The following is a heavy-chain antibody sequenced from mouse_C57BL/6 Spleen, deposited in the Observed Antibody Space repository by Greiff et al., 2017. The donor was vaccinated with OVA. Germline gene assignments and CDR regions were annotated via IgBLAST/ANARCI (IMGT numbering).Heavy chain of an antibody. D-gene: IGHD1-1*01. V-gene: IGHV1-62-2*01. J-gene: IGHJ3*01. CDR2: FYPGSGSI. CDR3: ARHEDRGDYYYLGPFAY. CDR1: GYTFTEYT. Sequence: QVQLKESGAELVKPGASVKLSCKASGYTFTEYTIHWVKQRSGQGLEWIGWFYPGSGSIKYNEKFKDKATLTADKSSSTVYMELSRLTSEDSAVYFCARHEDRGDYYYLGPFAYWGQGTLVTVSA.